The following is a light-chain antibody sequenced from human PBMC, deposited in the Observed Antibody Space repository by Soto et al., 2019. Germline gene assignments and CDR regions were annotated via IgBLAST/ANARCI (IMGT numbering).Light chain of an antibody. CDR1: QGISSY. CDR2: AAS. V-gene: IGKV1-9*01. CDR3: QQLNSYPRT. Sequence: DIQLTQSPSFLSASVGDRVTITCRASQGISSYLAWYQQKPGKAPKLLIYAASTLQSGVPSRFSGSGSGTEFTLTISSLQPEDFPTYSCQQLNSYPRTFGQGTKVEIK. J-gene: IGKJ1*01.